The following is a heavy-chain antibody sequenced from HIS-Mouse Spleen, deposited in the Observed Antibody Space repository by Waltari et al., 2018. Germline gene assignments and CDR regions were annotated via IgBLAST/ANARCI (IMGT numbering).Heavy chain of an antibody. D-gene: IGHD4-17*01. V-gene: IGHV3-9*01. CDR1: GFPFVDYG. CDR3: AKGLGMTVIDY. Sequence: EVQLVESGGGLVQPGRSLRVSCAALGFPFVDYGMHWVRQAPGKGLEWVSGISWNSGSIGYADSVKGRFTISRDNAKNSLYLQMNSLRAEDTALYYCAKGLGMTVIDYWGQGTLVTVSS. J-gene: IGHJ4*02. CDR2: ISWNSGSI.